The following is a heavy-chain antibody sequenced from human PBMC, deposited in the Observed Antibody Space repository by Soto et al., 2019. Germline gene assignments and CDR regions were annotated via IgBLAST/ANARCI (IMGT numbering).Heavy chain of an antibody. J-gene: IGHJ4*02. D-gene: IGHD2-15*01. V-gene: IGHV3-13*01. CDR2: IGTAGDT. CDR1: GFTFSGFD. Sequence: RLSCAAPGFTFSGFDMHWVRQPTGKGLEWVSTIGTAGDTYYAVSVKGRFTISRDNAKNSLSLQMNSLRAGDTAVYFCARGQEVGAHFFDSWGQGTQVTVYS. CDR3: ARGQEVGAHFFDS.